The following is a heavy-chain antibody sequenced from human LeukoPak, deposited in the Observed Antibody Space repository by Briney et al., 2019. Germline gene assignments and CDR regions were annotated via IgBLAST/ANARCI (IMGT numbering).Heavy chain of an antibody. J-gene: IGHJ5*02. CDR1: GGSISSGSYY. CDR3: ARGLGGYCSGTSCYIWFDP. Sequence: SETLSLTCTVSGGSISSGSYYWSWIRQAPGKGLEWIGYIYYSGNTNYNPSLKSRVTISIDMSKNQFSLKMSSVTAADTAVYYCARGLGGYCSGTSCYIWFDPWGQGTLVTVSS. CDR2: IYYSGNT. V-gene: IGHV4-61*01. D-gene: IGHD2-2*02.